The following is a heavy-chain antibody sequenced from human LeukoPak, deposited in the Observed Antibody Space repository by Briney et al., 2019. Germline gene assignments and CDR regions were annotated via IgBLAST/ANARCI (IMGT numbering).Heavy chain of an antibody. D-gene: IGHD5-18*01. CDR1: GGTFSSYA. Sequence: GSSVKVSCKASGGTFSSYAIRWVRQPPGQGLEWMGGIIPIFGTANYAQKFQGRVTITADESTSTAYMELSSLRSEDTAVYYCARDRDTAMAFDYWGQGTLVTVSS. CDR2: IIPIFGTA. J-gene: IGHJ4*02. V-gene: IGHV1-69*01. CDR3: ARDRDTAMAFDY.